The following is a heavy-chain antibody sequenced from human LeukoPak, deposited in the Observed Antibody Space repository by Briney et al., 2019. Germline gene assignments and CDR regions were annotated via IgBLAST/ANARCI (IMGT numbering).Heavy chain of an antibody. CDR3: AKDGANYGDYLLNYYYMDV. J-gene: IGHJ6*03. D-gene: IGHD4-17*01. CDR2: IRYDGSNK. CDR1: GFTFSSYG. Sequence: GGSLRLSCAASGFTFSSYGMHWVRQAPGKGLEWVAFIRYDGSNKYYADSVKGRFTISRDNSKNTLYLQVNSLRPEDTAVYYCAKDGANYGDYLLNYYYMDVWGKGTTVTVSS. V-gene: IGHV3-30*02.